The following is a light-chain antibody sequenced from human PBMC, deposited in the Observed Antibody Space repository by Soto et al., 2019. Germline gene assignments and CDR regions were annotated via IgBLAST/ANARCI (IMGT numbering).Light chain of an antibody. Sequence: DIQMTQSPSTLSASVGDRVTITCWASQSISSWLAWYQQKPGKAPKLLIYKASSLESGVPSRFSGSGSGTEFTLAISSLQPDDSATYYCQQYNDNWTFGQGTKV. CDR1: QSISSW. CDR3: QQYNDNWT. CDR2: KAS. J-gene: IGKJ1*01. V-gene: IGKV1-5*03.